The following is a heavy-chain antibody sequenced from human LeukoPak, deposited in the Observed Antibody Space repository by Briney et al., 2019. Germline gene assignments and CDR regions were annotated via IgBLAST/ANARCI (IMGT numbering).Heavy chain of an antibody. CDR3: VKDMYDSSSSFDY. Sequence: GGSLRLSCSASGFTFSSYAMHWVRQAPGKGLEYVSAISSNGSSTYYADSVKGRFTISRDNSKNTLYLQMSSLRAEDTAVYYCVKDMYDSSSSFDYWGQGTLVTVSS. CDR2: ISSNGSST. J-gene: IGHJ4*02. D-gene: IGHD6-13*01. V-gene: IGHV3-64D*06. CDR1: GFTFSSYA.